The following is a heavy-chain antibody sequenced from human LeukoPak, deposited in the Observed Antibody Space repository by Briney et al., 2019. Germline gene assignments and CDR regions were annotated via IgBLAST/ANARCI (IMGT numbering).Heavy chain of an antibody. Sequence: SETLSLTCTVSGDSISGYYWSWIRQPAGKGLELIGRMSQSGTTNHNPSLKSRVTMSLDTFKNQFSLKLSSVTAADTAVYYCVRDSVRGVIAHYFDYWGQGILVTVSS. CDR1: GDSISGYY. CDR3: VRDSVRGVIAHYFDY. J-gene: IGHJ4*02. V-gene: IGHV4-4*07. D-gene: IGHD3-10*01. CDR2: MSQSGTT.